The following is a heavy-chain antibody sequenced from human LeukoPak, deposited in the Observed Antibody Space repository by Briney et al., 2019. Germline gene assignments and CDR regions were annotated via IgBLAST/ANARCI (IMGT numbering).Heavy chain of an antibody. V-gene: IGHV4-59*01. CDR3: ARGSPMATPDY. Sequence: PSETLSLTCTVSGASISGYYWTWIRQPPGKGLEWIGYIYYSGSTNYNPSLKSRVTISVDTSKNQFSLKLSSVTAADTAVYYCARGSPMATPDYWGQGTLVTVSS. D-gene: IGHD5-24*01. CDR2: IYYSGST. J-gene: IGHJ4*02. CDR1: GASISGYY.